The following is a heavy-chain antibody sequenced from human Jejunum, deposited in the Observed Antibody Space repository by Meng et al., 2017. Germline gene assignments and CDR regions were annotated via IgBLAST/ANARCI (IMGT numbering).Heavy chain of an antibody. CDR2: IYGDGSST. J-gene: IGHJ3*02. CDR3: VRVDTKKGNAYDM. CDR1: GFTFSSYW. V-gene: IGHV3-74*01. Sequence: GESLKISCEGSGFTFSSYWIHWVRQAPGKGLVWVSRIYGDGSSTSYADSVKGRFTISRDNAKNTVYLQMNSLRVEDTAVYLCVRVDTKKGNAYDMWGQGTMVTV. D-gene: IGHD3-10*01.